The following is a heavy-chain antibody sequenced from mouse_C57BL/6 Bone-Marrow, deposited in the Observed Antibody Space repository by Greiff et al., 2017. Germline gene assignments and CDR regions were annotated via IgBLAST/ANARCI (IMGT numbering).Heavy chain of an antibody. Sequence: VKLMESGPELARPWASVKISCQAFYTFFRRVHFAIRDTNYWMQWVKQRPGQGLGWIGAIYPGNGSTSYNQKSKGKATLTADKSSSTAYMQLCSLTSEDSAVDYCAYIVTTTYYVDYWGQGTTLTVSS. V-gene: IGHV1-87*01. J-gene: IGHJ2*01. CDR2: GQGLGWIG. CDR3: SEDSAVDYCAYIVTTTYYVDY. D-gene: IGHD2-12*01. CDR1: YTFFRRVH.